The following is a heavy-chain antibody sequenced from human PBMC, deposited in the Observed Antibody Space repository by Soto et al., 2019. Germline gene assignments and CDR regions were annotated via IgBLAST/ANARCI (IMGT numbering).Heavy chain of an antibody. Sequence: GGSLRLSCAASGFTFSSYAMSWVRQAPGKGLEWVSAISGSGGSTYYADSVKGRFTISRDNSKNTLYLQMNSLKAEDTAVDYGAKDLSIERFYFDYWGQGTLVTVSS. CDR1: GFTFSSYA. D-gene: IGHD2-21*01. J-gene: IGHJ4*02. CDR3: AKDLSIERFYFDY. CDR2: ISGSGGST. V-gene: IGHV3-23*01.